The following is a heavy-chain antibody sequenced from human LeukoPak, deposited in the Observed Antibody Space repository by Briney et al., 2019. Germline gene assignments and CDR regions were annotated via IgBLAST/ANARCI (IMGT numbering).Heavy chain of an antibody. D-gene: IGHD6-6*01. CDR3: ARVYSSSSGKNAFDV. CDR1: GFIFNNYW. CDR2: IKQDGNEK. Sequence: GGSLRLSCAASGFIFNNYWMSWVRQAPGKGLEWVANIKQDGNEKYYVDSVKGRFTISRDNAKNSLYLQMNSLRVEDTAVYYCARVYSSSSGKNAFDVWGQGRMVTVSS. V-gene: IGHV3-7*03. J-gene: IGHJ3*01.